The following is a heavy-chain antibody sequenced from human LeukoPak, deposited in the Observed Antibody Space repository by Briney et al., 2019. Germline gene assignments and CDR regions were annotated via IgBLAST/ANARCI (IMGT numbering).Heavy chain of an antibody. CDR3: TTTGTDTRNWFDP. Sequence: GGSLRLSCVASGFSFSDAWMTWVRQAPGKGLEWVGRIKNKIDGGTTDYAAPVKGRFTISREDSKNMLYLQMNSLKTKDTAVYYCTTTGTDTRNWFDPWGQGTLVTVSS. D-gene: IGHD5-18*01. CDR2: IKNKIDGGTT. CDR1: GFSFSDAW. V-gene: IGHV3-15*01. J-gene: IGHJ5*02.